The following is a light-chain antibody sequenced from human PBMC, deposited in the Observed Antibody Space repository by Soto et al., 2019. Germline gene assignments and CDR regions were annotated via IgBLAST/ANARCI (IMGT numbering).Light chain of an antibody. V-gene: IGKV3-20*01. CDR3: RPRST. J-gene: IGKJ2*01. Sequence: EIVLTQSPGTLSLSPGERATLSCRASQSVSSSYLAWYQQKPGQAPRLLIYGASSRATGIPDRFCGSGSAIAFTITIPKLSPEDFAQHYCRPRSTFGQGTKLEIK. CDR1: QSVSSSY. CDR2: GAS.